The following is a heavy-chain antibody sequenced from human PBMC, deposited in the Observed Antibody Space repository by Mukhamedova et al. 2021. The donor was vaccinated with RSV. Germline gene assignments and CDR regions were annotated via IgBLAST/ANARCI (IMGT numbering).Heavy chain of an antibody. D-gene: IGHD3-22*01. J-gene: IGHJ5*02. CDR2: SSGSTI. CDR3: ARYYYDSSGYYYGWFDP. V-gene: IGHV3-11*01. Sequence: SSGSTIYYADSVKGRFTISRDNAKNSLYLQMNSLRAEDTAAYYCARYYYDSSGYYYGWFDPWGQGTLVTVSS.